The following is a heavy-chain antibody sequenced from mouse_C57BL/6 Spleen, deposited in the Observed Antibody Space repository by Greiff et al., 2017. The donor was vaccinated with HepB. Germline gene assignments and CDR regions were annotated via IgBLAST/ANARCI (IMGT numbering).Heavy chain of an antibody. V-gene: IGHV1-37*01. CDR2: INPYNGDT. CDR3: AKDYYGSSYLYYYAMDY. D-gene: IGHD1-1*01. J-gene: IGHJ4*01. CDR1: GYSFTGYF. Sequence: EVKLMESGPELVKPGASVKISCKASGYSFTGYFMNWVKQSHGKSLEWIGRINPYNGDTFYNQKFKGKATLTVDKSSSTAHMELLSLTSEDFAVYYCAKDYYGSSYLYYYAMDYWGQGTSVTVSS.